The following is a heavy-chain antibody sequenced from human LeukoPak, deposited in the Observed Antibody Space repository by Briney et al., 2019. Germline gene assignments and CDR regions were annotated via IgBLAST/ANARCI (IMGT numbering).Heavy chain of an antibody. J-gene: IGHJ6*03. Sequence: SQTLSLTCTVSGVSINSGGYYWSWVRQPPGTGLEWIGYIYDTGSTYYNPSLKGRVTISIDRSKNQFSLKLSSVTAADTAVYYCATRVTLGSYYYMDVWGKGTTVTVSS. CDR1: GVSINSGGYY. V-gene: IGHV4-30-2*01. D-gene: IGHD4-11*01. CDR2: IYDTGST. CDR3: ATRVTLGSYYYMDV.